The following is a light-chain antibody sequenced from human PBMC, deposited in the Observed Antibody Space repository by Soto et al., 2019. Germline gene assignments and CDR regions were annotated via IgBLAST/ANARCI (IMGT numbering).Light chain of an antibody. CDR1: SSNIGRYT. Sequence: SALTQPPSASGTPGQRVTISCSGSSSNIGRYTVNWYQQLPGTAPTLLISTNNQRPAGVPDRFSGSKSGTSASLAISGLQSKDEADYYCVAWDDSLNGPVFGGGTQLTVL. CDR2: TNN. J-gene: IGLJ2*01. V-gene: IGLV1-44*01. CDR3: VAWDDSLNGPV.